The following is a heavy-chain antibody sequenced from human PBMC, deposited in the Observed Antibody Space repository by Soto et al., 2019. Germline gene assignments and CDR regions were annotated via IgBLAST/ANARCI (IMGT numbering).Heavy chain of an antibody. V-gene: IGHV3-9*01. CDR1: GFTFNDHS. CDR3: AKDLRSTAWYSISFFDY. CDR2: ISWNGGSR. D-gene: IGHD6-13*01. J-gene: IGHJ4*02. Sequence: GGSLRLSCAASGFTFNDHSMHWVRQAPGKGLEWVSGISWNGGSRGYADSVQGRFTISRDNAKNSLYLQMNSLKPEDTALYYCAKDLRSTAWYSISFFDYWGQGALVTVSS.